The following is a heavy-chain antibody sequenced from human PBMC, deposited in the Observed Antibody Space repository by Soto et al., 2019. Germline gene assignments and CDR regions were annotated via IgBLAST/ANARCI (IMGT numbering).Heavy chain of an antibody. CDR3: ARDADGIAGRGGAFDM. J-gene: IGHJ3*02. CDR2: IWHDGSKK. Sequence: QVQLVESGGGVVQPGRSLRLSCATSGFTYGHFGMHWARQDPGKGLEWVAVIWHDGSKKLYADSVKGRFTISRDDSKKTLDLQMNSLRVEDTAVYYCARDADGIAGRGGAFDMWGQGTVVIVSS. CDR1: GFTYGHFG. V-gene: IGHV3-33*01. D-gene: IGHD2-21*01.